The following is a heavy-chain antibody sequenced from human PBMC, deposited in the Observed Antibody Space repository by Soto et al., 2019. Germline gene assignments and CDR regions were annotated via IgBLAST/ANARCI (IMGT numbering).Heavy chain of an antibody. Sequence: QVQLVESGGGVVQPGRSLRLSCAASGFTFSSYAMHWVRQAPGKGLEWVAVISYDGSNKYYADSVKGRFTISRDNSKYTLYLQMNSLRAEDTAVYYCARDLETENYYYGMDVWGQGTTVTVSS. CDR1: GFTFSSYA. CDR2: ISYDGSNK. J-gene: IGHJ6*02. V-gene: IGHV3-30-3*01. CDR3: ARDLETENYYYGMDV.